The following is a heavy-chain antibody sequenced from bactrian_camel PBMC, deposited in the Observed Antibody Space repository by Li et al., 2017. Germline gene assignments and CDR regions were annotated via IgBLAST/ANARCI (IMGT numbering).Heavy chain of an antibody. CDR2: ITSDGTT. D-gene: IGHD2*01. Sequence: HVQLVESGGGSVRAGGSLRLSCTASGFTFENSDMSWYRQAPGQMCELVATITSDGTTDYADSVKGRFTVSTDNPEDTVYLQMDNLKPEDTAMYSCKTYGPTWCATGSWGRGTQVTVS. J-gene: IGHJ6*01. V-gene: IGHV3S53*01. CDR3: KTYGPTWCATGS. CDR1: GFTFENSD.